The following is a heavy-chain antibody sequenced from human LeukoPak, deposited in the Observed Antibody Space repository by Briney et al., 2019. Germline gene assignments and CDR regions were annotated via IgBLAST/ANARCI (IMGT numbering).Heavy chain of an antibody. CDR1: GFTFDDYT. D-gene: IGHD6-13*01. V-gene: IGHV3-43*01. CDR2: ISWDGGST. CDR3: AKDGDSSSWIRSPGAEYYMDV. J-gene: IGHJ4*02. Sequence: PGGSLRLSCAASGFTFDDYTMHWVRQAPGKGLEWVSLISWDGGSTYYADSVKGRFTISRDNSKNSLYLQMNSLRTEDTALYYCAKDGDSSSWIRSPGAEYYMDVWGQGTLVTVSS.